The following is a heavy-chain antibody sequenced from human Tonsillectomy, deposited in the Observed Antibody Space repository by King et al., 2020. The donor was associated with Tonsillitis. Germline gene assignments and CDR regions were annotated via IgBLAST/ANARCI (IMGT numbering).Heavy chain of an antibody. J-gene: IGHJ6*02. Sequence: QLVQSGAEVKKPGASVKVSCKASGYTFTSYYIHWVRQAPGQGLEWTGIINPSGGSTTYAQKFQGRVTMTRDTSTSTVYMGLGSLRSEETAGYYCARSDDGYFGLTAFSYRKDGWGPGAQVTGSS. CDR1: GYTFTSYY. V-gene: IGHV1-46*01. CDR2: INPSGGST. CDR3: ARSDDGYFGLTAFSYRKDG. D-gene: IGHD1-14*01.